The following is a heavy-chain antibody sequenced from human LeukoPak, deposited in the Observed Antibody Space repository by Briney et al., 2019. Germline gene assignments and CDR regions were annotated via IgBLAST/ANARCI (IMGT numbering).Heavy chain of an antibody. CDR2: IIPIFGTA. V-gene: IGHV1-69*13. D-gene: IGHD3-10*01. CDR3: ARDRLAGGGKITMARGVMDY. CDR1: GGTFSSYA. Sequence: SVKVSCKASGGTFSSYAISWVRQAPGQGLEWMGGIIPIFGTANYAQKFQGRVTITADESTSTAYMELSSLRSEDTAVYYCARDRLAGGGKITMARGVMDYWGQGTLVTVSS. J-gene: IGHJ4*02.